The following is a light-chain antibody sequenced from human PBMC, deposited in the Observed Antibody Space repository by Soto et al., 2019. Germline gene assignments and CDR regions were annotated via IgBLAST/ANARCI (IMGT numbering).Light chain of an antibody. J-gene: IGLJ1*01. CDR2: EVS. Sequence: QSVLTQPASVSGSPGQSITISGTGTSSDVGGYNYVSWYQQHPGKAPKLMIYEVSNRPSGVSNRFSGSKSGNTASLTISGLQAEDEADYYCSSYTSSSPLYVFGTGTKVTVL. CDR1: SSDVGGYNY. V-gene: IGLV2-14*01. CDR3: SSYTSSSPLYV.